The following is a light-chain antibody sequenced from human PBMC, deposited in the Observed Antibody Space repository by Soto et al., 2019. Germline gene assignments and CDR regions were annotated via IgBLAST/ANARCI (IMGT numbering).Light chain of an antibody. CDR3: QQYNNWPRT. CDR2: GAS. V-gene: IGKV3-15*01. J-gene: IGKJ1*01. CDR1: QSVSSN. Sequence: EIVMTQSPAPLSVSPGERATLSCRASQSVSSNLAWYQQKPGQAPRLLIYGASTRATGIPAMFSGSGSGTEFTLTISSLQSEDFAVYYCQQYNNWPRTFGQGTKVDIK.